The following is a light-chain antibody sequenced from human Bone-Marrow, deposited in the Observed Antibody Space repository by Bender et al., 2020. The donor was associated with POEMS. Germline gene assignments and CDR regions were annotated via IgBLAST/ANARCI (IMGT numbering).Light chain of an antibody. J-gene: IGLJ2*01. V-gene: IGLV2-14*03. CDR2: DVS. CDR3: HSYDRSLIAF. CDR1: SSDVGAYNY. Sequence: QSALTQPASVSGSPGQSITISCTGTSSDVGAYNYVSWFQHHPGKAPKVMISDVSNRPSGVSNRFSGSKSGNTASLVITGVQAEDAADYYCHSYDRSLIAFFGGGTKLTVL.